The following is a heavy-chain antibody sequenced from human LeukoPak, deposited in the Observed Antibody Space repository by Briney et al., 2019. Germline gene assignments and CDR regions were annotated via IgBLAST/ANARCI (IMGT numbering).Heavy chain of an antibody. J-gene: IGHJ4*02. CDR2: INYSGST. CDR3: ARDSSSTSCPDY. D-gene: IGHD2-2*01. CDR1: GGSFSGYY. V-gene: IGHV4-34*01. Sequence: SETLSLTCAVYGGSFSGYYWSWIRQPPGKGLEWIGEINYSGSTNYNPSLKSRVTISVDTSKNQFSLKLSSVTAADTAVYYCARDSSSTSCPDYWGQGTLVTVSS.